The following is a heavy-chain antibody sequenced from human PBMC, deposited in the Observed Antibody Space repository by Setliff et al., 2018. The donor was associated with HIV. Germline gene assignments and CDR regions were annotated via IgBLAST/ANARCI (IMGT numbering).Heavy chain of an antibody. V-gene: IGHV1-3*01. CDR3: ACGAAAGTDYYYYYYMDV. CDR2: INAVNDNT. D-gene: IGHD6-13*01. Sequence: ASVKVSCKASGYTLTTYAMHWVRQAPGQRLEWMGWINAVNDNTKYSQKFQGRVTITRDTSASTAYMELNSLRSEDTAVYYCACGAAAGTDYYYYYYMDVWGKGTTVTVSS. J-gene: IGHJ6*03. CDR1: GYTLTTYA.